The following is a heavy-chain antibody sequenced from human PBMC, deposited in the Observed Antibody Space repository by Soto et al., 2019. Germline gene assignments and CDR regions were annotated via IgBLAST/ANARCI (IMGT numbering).Heavy chain of an antibody. Sequence: EVQLLESGGDLVQPGGSLRLSCAASGFTFPTYAMTWVRRAPGKGLEWVSTITHSSDGSYYADSVMGRFTISRDNSKNTLYLQMSGLRAEDTAVYYCARGGPRDGYRALDSWGQGTQVTVSS. CDR3: ARGGPRDGYRALDS. D-gene: IGHD5-18*01. V-gene: IGHV3-23*01. CDR2: ITHSSDGS. CDR1: GFTFPTYA. J-gene: IGHJ4*02.